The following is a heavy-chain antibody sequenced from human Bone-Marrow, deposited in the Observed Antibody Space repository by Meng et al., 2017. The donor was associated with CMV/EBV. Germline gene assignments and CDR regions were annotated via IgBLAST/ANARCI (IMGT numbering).Heavy chain of an antibody. V-gene: IGHV4-59*01. CDR2: VYYSGST. J-gene: IGHJ6*02. Sequence: SETLSLTCAVYGGSFSSYYWSWIRQPPGKGLEWIGYVYYSGSTNYYPSPKSRITISVDTSKNQFSLKLSSVTAADQAVYYCARESSSSAYYYYYGMDVWGQGTTVTVSS. CDR1: GGSFSSYY. D-gene: IGHD6-6*01. CDR3: ARESSSSAYYYYYGMDV.